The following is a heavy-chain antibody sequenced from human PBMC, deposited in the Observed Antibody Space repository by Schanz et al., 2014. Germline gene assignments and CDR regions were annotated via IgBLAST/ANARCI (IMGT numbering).Heavy chain of an antibody. D-gene: IGHD5-12*01. J-gene: IGHJ5*02. CDR2: ISSGSSYA. V-gene: IGHV3-11*05. Sequence: PGGSLRLSCAASGFTFRDYYMSWIRQAPGKGLEWVSDISSGSSYANYADSVKGRFTISRDNAKNSLYLQMNSLRAEDTAVYYCARGGSVATIAPYTWFDPWGQGTLVTVSS. CDR3: ARGGSVATIAPYTWFDP. CDR1: GFTFRDYY.